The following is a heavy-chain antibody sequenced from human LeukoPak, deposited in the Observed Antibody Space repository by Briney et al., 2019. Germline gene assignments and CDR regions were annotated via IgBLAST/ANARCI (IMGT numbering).Heavy chain of an antibody. V-gene: IGHV4-34*01. CDR1: GGSFSGYY. J-gene: IGHJ5*02. Sequence: SETLSLTCAVYGGSFSGYYWSWILQPPGKGLEWIGEINHSGSTNYNPSLKSRVTISVDTSKNQFSLKLSSVTAADTAVYYCARYVSGYANWFDPWGQGTLVTVSS. CDR3: ARYVSGYANWFDP. D-gene: IGHD3-16*01. CDR2: INHSGST.